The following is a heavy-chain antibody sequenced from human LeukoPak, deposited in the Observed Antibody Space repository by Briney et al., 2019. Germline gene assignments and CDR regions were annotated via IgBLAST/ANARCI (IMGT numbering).Heavy chain of an antibody. V-gene: IGHV3-7*03. Sequence: GGSLRLSCAASGFTFNHYWMSWVRQAPGKGLEWVANIKYDGSEKYYVDSVKGRFTISRDNAKNSLYLQMDSLRAEDTAVYYCAGDKRLLYSYGPSFDYWGQGTLVTVSS. CDR2: IKYDGSEK. J-gene: IGHJ4*02. CDR1: GFTFNHYW. CDR3: AGDKRLLYSYGPSFDY. D-gene: IGHD5-18*01.